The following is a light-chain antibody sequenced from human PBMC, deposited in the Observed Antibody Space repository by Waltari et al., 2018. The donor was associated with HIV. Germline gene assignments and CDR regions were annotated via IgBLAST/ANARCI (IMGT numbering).Light chain of an antibody. CDR1: NSDVGGYHY. CDR3: SSYTSSSTVV. J-gene: IGLJ2*01. Sequence: QSALTQPASVSGSPGQSITISCTGTNSDVGGYHYVSWYQQYPGKAPKLMIYDVSNRPSGVSKRFSASNAGNTASLTISGLHAEDEADYYCSSYTSSSTVVFGGGTTLTVL. V-gene: IGLV2-14*01. CDR2: DVS.